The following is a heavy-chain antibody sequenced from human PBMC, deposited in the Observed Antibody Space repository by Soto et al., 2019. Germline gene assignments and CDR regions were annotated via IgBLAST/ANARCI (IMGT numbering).Heavy chain of an antibody. J-gene: IGHJ4*02. CDR3: ARLGGYFQALDS. V-gene: IGHV4-59*08. Sequence: QVQLQESGPGLVNPSETLSLTCTVSGGSISPNYWSWIRQPPGKGLEWIGYIYFGGTTMYNPSLKSRVTISVDTSKNQFSLQLTSVTAADTAVYYCARLGGYFQALDSWGQGTLVTVSS. CDR2: IYFGGTT. CDR1: GGSISPNY. D-gene: IGHD3-22*01.